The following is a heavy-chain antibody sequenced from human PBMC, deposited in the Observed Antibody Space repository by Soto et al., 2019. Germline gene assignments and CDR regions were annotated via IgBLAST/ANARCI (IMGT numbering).Heavy chain of an antibody. CDR1: GGTFTNYA. V-gene: IGHV1-69*01. Sequence: QVQLVQSGAEVKKPGSSVKVSCKASGGTFTNYAISWVRQAPGQGLEWVGGIIPVFGTATYAQKFQGRVTITADDSTSTAYMELSSLRFEDTAIYYCARPQAIVIAAPDLDYWGQGTLVTVSS. CDR2: IIPVFGTA. CDR3: ARPQAIVIAAPDLDY. D-gene: IGHD3-16*02. J-gene: IGHJ4*02.